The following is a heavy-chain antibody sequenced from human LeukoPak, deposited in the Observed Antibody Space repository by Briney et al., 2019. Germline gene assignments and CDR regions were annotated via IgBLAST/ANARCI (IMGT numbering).Heavy chain of an antibody. J-gene: IGHJ4*02. CDR1: GYSFTNYW. D-gene: IGHD6-13*01. Sequence: GESQKISCKDSGYSFTNYWIGWVRQMPGKGLEWMGIIYPGDSDIRYSPPFQGQVTISADKSINTAYLQWSSLKASDTAIYYCARATAAEVDYWGQGTLVTVSS. CDR2: IYPGDSDI. V-gene: IGHV5-51*01. CDR3: ARATAAEVDY.